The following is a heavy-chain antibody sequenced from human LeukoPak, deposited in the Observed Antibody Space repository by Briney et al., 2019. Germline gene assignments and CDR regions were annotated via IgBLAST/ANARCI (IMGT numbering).Heavy chain of an antibody. V-gene: IGHV1-69*05. CDR3: ARAAVDSSGYYPQYYNYYYMDV. CDR1: GGTFSSYA. J-gene: IGHJ6*03. CDR2: IIPIFGTA. D-gene: IGHD3-22*01. Sequence: ASVKVSCKASGGTFSSYAISWVRQAPGQGLEWMGGIIPIFGTANYAQKFQGRVTITTDESTSTAYMELSSLRSEDTAVYYCARAAVDSSGYYPQYYNYYYMDVWGKGTTVTVSS.